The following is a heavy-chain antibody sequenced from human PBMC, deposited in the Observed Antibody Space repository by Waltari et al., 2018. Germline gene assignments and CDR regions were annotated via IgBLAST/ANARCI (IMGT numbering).Heavy chain of an antibody. CDR3: ARDDDAKSSGRRYFDY. CDR1: GVSIHNYY. V-gene: IGHV4-59*01. Sequence: QVQLQESGPGLVKPSETLSLNCTVSGVSIHNYYCSWFRQPPGKGLEWIVYLSHSGSTKYNTYPKGLVTISLDSSKNHFSLMVSSVTAADSAVFYCARDDDAKSSGRRYFDYWGQGTLVTVSS. J-gene: IGHJ4*02. D-gene: IGHD3-22*01. CDR2: LSHSGST.